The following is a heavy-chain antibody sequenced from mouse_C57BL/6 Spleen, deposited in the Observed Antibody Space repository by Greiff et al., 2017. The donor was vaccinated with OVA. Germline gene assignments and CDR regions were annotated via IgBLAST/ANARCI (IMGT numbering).Heavy chain of an antibody. CDR2: INPNNGGT. CDR3: ARGAVYDGTTDYYAMDY. V-gene: IGHV1-18*01. CDR1: GYTFTDYN. J-gene: IGHJ4*01. Sequence: EVQLQQSGPELVKPGASVKIPCKASGYTFTDYNMDWVKQSHGKSLEWIGDINPNNGGTIYNQKFKGKATLTVDKSSSTAYMELRSLTSEDTAVYYCARGAVYDGTTDYYAMDYWGQGTSVTVSS. D-gene: IGHD2-3*01.